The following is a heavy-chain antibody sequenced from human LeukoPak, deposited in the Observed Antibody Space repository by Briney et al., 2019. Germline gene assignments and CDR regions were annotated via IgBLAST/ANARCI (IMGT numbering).Heavy chain of an antibody. D-gene: IGHD6-19*01. V-gene: IGHV3-23*01. CDR3: AKDRLWLVFGYDVFDM. CDR1: GFTFNSYA. CDR2: ISGSGSRA. Sequence: GGSLRLSCAASGFTFNSYAMTWVRQASGKGLEWVSAISGSGSRADYADSVKGRFTISRDNSKNTLYLQMNSLRADDTALYYCAKDRLWLVFGYDVFDMWGQGTMVTASS. J-gene: IGHJ3*02.